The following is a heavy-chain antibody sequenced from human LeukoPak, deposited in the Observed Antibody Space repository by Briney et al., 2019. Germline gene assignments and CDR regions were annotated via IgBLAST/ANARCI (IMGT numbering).Heavy chain of an antibody. D-gene: IGHD5-12*01. V-gene: IGHV3-21*01. CDR2: ISSSSRYI. CDR1: GFIFSNYA. Sequence: GGSLRLSCAASGFIFSNYAMSWVRQAPGKGLEWVSSISSSSRYIYYADSVKGRFTISRDNAKNTLYLQMNSLRAEDTAVYYCARVEINSGYDRFDYWGQGTLVTVSS. CDR3: ARVEINSGYDRFDY. J-gene: IGHJ4*02.